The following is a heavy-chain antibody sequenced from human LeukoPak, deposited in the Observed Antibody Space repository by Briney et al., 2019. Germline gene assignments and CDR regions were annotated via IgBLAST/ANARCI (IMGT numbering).Heavy chain of an antibody. CDR3: ASSPMVRGVLIFDY. D-gene: IGHD3-10*01. Sequence: GGSLRLSCAASGFTFSSYAMSWIRQAPGKGLEWASAISGSGGSTYYADSVKGRFTISRDNSKNTLYLQMNSLRAEDTAVYYCASSPMVRGVLIFDYWGQGTLVTVSS. CDR2: ISGSGGST. V-gene: IGHV3-23*01. J-gene: IGHJ4*02. CDR1: GFTFSSYA.